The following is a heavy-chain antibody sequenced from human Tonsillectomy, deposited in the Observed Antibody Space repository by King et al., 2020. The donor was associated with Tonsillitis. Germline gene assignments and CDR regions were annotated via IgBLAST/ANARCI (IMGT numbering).Heavy chain of an antibody. CDR2: IYPGDSDT. D-gene: IGHD4-23*01. CDR3: ARSYGGTSLFFQH. CDR1: GYIFTNYW. V-gene: IGHV5-51*01. J-gene: IGHJ1*01. Sequence: VQLVESGAEVKKPGESLKISCKGSGYIFTNYWIGWVRQMPGKGLEWMGIIYPGDSDTRYSPSFQGQVTISADKSINTAYLQWSSLKASDTAMYFCARSYGGTSLFFQHWGQGTLVTVSS.